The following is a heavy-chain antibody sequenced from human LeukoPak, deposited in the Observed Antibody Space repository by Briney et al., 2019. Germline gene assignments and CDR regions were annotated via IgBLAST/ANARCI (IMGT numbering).Heavy chain of an antibody. Sequence: PGGSLRLPCAASGFTFSSYAMHWVRQAPGKGLEWVAVISYDGSNKYYADSVKGRFTISRDNSKNTLYLQMNSLRAEDTAVYYCARDKFSGYDPGTFDYWGQGTLVTVSS. J-gene: IGHJ4*02. CDR2: ISYDGSNK. D-gene: IGHD5-12*01. CDR3: ARDKFSGYDPGTFDY. V-gene: IGHV3-30*01. CDR1: GFTFSSYA.